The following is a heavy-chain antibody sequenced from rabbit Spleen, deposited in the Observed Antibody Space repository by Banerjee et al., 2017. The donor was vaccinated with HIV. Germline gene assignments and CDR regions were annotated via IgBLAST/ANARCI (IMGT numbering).Heavy chain of an antibody. Sequence: QSLEESGGGLVKPGASLTLTCTASGFSFSSTEYMCWVRQAPGKGPEWIACIWTGDGNTYYASWAKGRFTISKTSSTTVTLQMTSLTAADTATYFCARDTGTSFSSYGMDLWGQGTLVTVS. V-gene: IGHV1S40*01. D-gene: IGHD7-1*01. J-gene: IGHJ6*01. CDR3: ARDTGTSFSSYGMDL. CDR2: IWTGDGNT. CDR1: GFSFSSTEY.